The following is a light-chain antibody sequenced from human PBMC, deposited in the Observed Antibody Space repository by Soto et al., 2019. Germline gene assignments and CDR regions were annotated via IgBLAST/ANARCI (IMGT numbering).Light chain of an antibody. V-gene: IGKV3-20*01. CDR1: QSLHSNF. J-gene: IGKJ3*01. Sequence: EIVLTQFPATLSLSPGERATLSCRASQSLHSNFLVWYQQKPGQAPRLLISSASRRATGIPDRSSCSGSGTDFTLTISRLDPEDFALYYCHQSGSSPLTFGPGTKV. CDR2: SAS. CDR3: HQSGSSPLT.